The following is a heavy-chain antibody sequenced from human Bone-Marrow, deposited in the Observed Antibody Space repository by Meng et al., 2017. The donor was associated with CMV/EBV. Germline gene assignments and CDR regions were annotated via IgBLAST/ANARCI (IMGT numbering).Heavy chain of an antibody. D-gene: IGHD2-2*03. CDR3: ARVDIVVVPAAVGGMDV. Sequence: KVSCKGSGYSFTSYWIGWVRQMPGKGLEWMGIIYPGDSDTRYSPSFQGQVTISADKSISTAYLQWSSLKASDTAMYYCARVDIVVVPAAVGGMDVWGQATTVTVSS. J-gene: IGHJ6*02. CDR1: GYSFTSYW. CDR2: IYPGDSDT. V-gene: IGHV5-51*01.